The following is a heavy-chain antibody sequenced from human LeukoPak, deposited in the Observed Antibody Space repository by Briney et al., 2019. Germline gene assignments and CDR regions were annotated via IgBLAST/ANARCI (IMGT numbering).Heavy chain of an antibody. CDR1: GFTFSSYA. CDR2: ISYDGSNK. V-gene: IGHV3-30-3*01. J-gene: IGHJ4*02. CDR3: ARDLRGGGYYFDY. D-gene: IGHD3-16*01. Sequence: GGSLRLYCAASGFTFSSYAMHWVRQAPGKGLEWVAVISYDGSNKYYADSVKGRFTISRDNSKNTLYLQMNSLRAEDTAVYYCARDLRGGGYYFDYWGQGTLVTVSS.